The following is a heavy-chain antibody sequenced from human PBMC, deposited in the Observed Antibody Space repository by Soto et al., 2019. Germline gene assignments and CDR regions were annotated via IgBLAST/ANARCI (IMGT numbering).Heavy chain of an antibody. CDR3: VKSDGCGGGACYTGTYYYFDV. CDR1: GFTSSTYA. Sequence: DVQLLESGGGLVQPRGSLRLSCAASGFTSSTYALNWVRQAPGRGLEWVSTISESGHHTYYADSLKGRFTNSRDKSNNTLSLQSNRLRAEDTAVYYCVKSDGCGGGACYTGTYYYFDVWARGTLVTVSS. D-gene: IGHD2-21*01. CDR2: ISESGHHT. V-gene: IGHV3-23*01. J-gene: IGHJ2*01.